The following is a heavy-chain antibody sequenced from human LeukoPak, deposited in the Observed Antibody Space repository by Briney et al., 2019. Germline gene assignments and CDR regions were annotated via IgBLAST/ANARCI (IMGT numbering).Heavy chain of an antibody. CDR1: GFTFSSYW. CDR3: ARETPDSSGWD. J-gene: IGHJ4*02. D-gene: IGHD6-19*01. V-gene: IGHV3-7*01. Sequence: GGSLRLSCAASGFTFSSYWMSWVRQAPGKGLEWVANIKQDGSHKNYADSVKGRFTISRDNAKNSLYLQMNSLRAEDTAVYYCARETPDSSGWDWGQGTLVTVSS. CDR2: IKQDGSHK.